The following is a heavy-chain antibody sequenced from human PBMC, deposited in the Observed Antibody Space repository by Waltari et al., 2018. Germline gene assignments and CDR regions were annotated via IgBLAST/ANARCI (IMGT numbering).Heavy chain of an antibody. Sequence: QVQLQESGPGLVKPSETLSLTCPVSGGSISGYYWSWIRQPAGKGLAWIGRIYSSGITNYYPSLKSRVTMSVDTSKNQFSLKLTSVTAADTAVFYCARDSRSSSLDYWGQGTLVTVSS. CDR1: GGSISGYY. D-gene: IGHD6-13*01. V-gene: IGHV4-4*07. CDR2: IYSSGIT. J-gene: IGHJ4*02. CDR3: ARDSRSSSLDY.